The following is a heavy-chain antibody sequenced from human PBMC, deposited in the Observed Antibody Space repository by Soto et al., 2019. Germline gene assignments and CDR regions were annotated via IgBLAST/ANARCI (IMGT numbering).Heavy chain of an antibody. CDR2: ISAYNGNT. CDR1: GYTFTSYG. V-gene: IGHV1-18*04. D-gene: IGHD6-13*01. J-gene: IGHJ3*02. CDR3: ARDRKAAQRREDVFDI. Sequence: ASVKVSCKASGYTFTSYGISWVRQAPGQGLEWMGWISAYNGNTNYAQKLQGRVTMTTDTSTSTAYMELRSLRSNDTAVYYCARDRKAAQRREDVFDIWGQGTMVTVSS.